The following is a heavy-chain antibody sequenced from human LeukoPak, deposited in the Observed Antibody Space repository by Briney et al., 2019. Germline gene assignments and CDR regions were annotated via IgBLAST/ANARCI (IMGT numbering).Heavy chain of an antibody. CDR2: INSDGSST. D-gene: IGHD6-19*01. CDR3: ARSAVAGRVSYFDY. Sequence: PGGSLRLSCAASGFTFSSYWMHWVRQAPGKGLMWVSRINSDGSSTTYADSVKGRFTISRDNAKNTLYLQMNSLRAEDTAVYYCARSAVAGRVSYFDYWGQGTLVTVSS. V-gene: IGHV3-74*01. CDR1: GFTFSSYW. J-gene: IGHJ4*02.